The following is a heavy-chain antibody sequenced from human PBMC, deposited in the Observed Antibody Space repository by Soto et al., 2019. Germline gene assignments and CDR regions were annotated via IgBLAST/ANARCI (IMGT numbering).Heavy chain of an antibody. V-gene: IGHV4-31*03. Sequence: QVQLQESGPGLVKPSQTLTLTCSVSGDLIRSGTHHWSWIRQNPGKGLEWIGSIYYLGSTYYNPSLNSRVTLSVDTSKNTFSLKVNSVTVADTAVYYCAREGVSGYYYFDYWGQGALVTVSS. CDR2: IYYLGST. J-gene: IGHJ4*02. CDR1: GDLIRSGTHH. CDR3: AREGVSGYYYFDY. D-gene: IGHD3-22*01.